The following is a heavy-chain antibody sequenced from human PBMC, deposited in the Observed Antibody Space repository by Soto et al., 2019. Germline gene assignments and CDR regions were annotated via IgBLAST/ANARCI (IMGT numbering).Heavy chain of an antibody. CDR1: GGSISSYY. V-gene: IGHV4-59*01. J-gene: IGHJ4*02. Sequence: SSETLSLTCTVSGGSISSYYWSWIRQPPGKGLEWIGYIYYSGSTNYNPSLKSRVTISVDTSKNQFSLKLSSVTAADTAVYYCARVDLDTAMTHWGQGTLVTGSS. D-gene: IGHD5-18*01. CDR3: ARVDLDTAMTH. CDR2: IYYSGST.